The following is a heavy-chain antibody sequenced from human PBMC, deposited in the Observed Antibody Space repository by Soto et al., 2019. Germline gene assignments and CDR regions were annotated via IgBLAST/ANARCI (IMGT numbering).Heavy chain of an antibody. CDR2: MNPNSGNT. D-gene: IGHD1-26*01. CDR3: ARTVGATIIYYYYYGMDV. V-gene: IGHV1-8*02. J-gene: IGHJ6*02. Sequence: GASVKVSCKASGYTFTSYGISWVRQAPGQGLEWMGWMNPNSGNTGYAQKFQGRVTMTRNTSISTAYMELSSLRSEDTAVYYCARTVGATIIYYYYYGMDVWGQGTTVTVSS. CDR1: GYTFTSYG.